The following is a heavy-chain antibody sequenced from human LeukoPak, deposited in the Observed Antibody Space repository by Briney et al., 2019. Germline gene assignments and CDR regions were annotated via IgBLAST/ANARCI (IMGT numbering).Heavy chain of an antibody. Sequence: GGSLRLSCAASGFTFSNTWMNWVRQAPGKGLEWVANIKQDGSEKHYVDSVKGRFTISRDNAKKSLFLHMNSLRVEDTAVYYCARGSEYTSSTNYYFDYWGQGILVTVSS. J-gene: IGHJ4*02. CDR3: ARGSEYTSSTNYYFDY. CDR1: GFTFSNTW. D-gene: IGHD6-6*01. CDR2: IKQDGSEK. V-gene: IGHV3-7*01.